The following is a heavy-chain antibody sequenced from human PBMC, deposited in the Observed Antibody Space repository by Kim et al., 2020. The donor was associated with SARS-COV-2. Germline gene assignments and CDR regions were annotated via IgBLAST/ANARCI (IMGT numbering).Heavy chain of an antibody. D-gene: IGHD2-21*01. CDR2: IYYSGST. J-gene: IGHJ4*02. CDR1: GGSISSYY. Sequence: SETLSLTCTVSGGSISSYYWSWIRQPPGKGLEWIGYIYYSGSTNYNPSLKSRVTISVDTSKNQFSLKLSSVTAADTAVYYCARDPGGDSDYWGQRTLVTVSS. V-gene: IGHV4-59*13. CDR3: ARDPGGDSDY.